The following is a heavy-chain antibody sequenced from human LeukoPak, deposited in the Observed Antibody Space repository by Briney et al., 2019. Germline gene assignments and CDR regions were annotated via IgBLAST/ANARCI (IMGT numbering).Heavy chain of an antibody. D-gene: IGHD3-3*01. CDR1: GFTFSSYG. Sequence: GGSLRLSCAASGFTFSSYGMHWVRQSPGKGLEWVAIIWYDGSNKYYADSVKGQFTISRDNSKNTLYLQMNSLRAEDTAVYYCAGTYYDSLNWFDPWGQGTLVTVSS. V-gene: IGHV3-33*01. CDR2: IWYDGSNK. J-gene: IGHJ5*02. CDR3: AGTYYDSLNWFDP.